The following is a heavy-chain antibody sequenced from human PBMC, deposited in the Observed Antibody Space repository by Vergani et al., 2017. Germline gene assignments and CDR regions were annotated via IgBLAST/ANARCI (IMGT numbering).Heavy chain of an antibody. Sequence: QVQLQESGPGLVKPSQTLSLTCTVSGGSISRGGYYWSWIRQHPGKGLEWIGYIYYSGSTYYNPTLKSRVTISVDTSKNQFSLKLSSVTAADTAVYYCVSHGNYYDSSGYYSVGWFDPWGQGALVTVSS. V-gene: IGHV4-31*03. J-gene: IGHJ5*02. CDR3: VSHGNYYDSSGYYSVGWFDP. CDR1: GGSISRGGYY. D-gene: IGHD3-22*01. CDR2: IYYSGST.